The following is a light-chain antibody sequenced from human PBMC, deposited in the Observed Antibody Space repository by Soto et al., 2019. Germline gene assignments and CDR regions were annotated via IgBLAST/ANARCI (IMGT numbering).Light chain of an antibody. V-gene: IGLV2-14*01. CDR1: SSEVGGYNY. Sequence: QSALTQPASVSGSPGQSITISCTGTSSEVGGYNYVSWYQQHPGKAPKLMIYDVSNRPSGVSNRFSGSKSGNTASLTISGLQAEDEADYYCSSYTSRTTLVVFGGGTKLTVL. CDR2: DVS. J-gene: IGLJ2*01. CDR3: SSYTSRTTLVV.